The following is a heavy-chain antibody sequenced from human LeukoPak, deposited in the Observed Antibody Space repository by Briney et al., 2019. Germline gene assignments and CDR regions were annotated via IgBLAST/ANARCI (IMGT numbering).Heavy chain of an antibody. CDR1: GFTFSRYT. Sequence: GGSLRLSCAASGFTFSRYTMHWVRQTPGKGLEWVAVISYDGSNKYYADSVKGRFTISRDNSKNTLYLQMNSLRAEDTAVYYCARDPGPSDYGDNVGWGQGTLVTVSS. V-gene: IGHV3-30*04. CDR2: ISYDGSNK. J-gene: IGHJ4*02. D-gene: IGHD4-17*01. CDR3: ARDPGPSDYGDNVG.